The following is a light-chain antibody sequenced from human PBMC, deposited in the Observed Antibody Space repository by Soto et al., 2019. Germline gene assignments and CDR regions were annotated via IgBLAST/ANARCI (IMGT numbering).Light chain of an antibody. Sequence: EIVMTQSPLSLPVTPGEPASISCRSSQSLLHSNGYNYLDWYLQKPGQSPQLLIYLGSNRASGVPDRFSGSGSGTDFTLKISRVEAEDVGVYYCMQALQTPLITFGQGTRREIK. CDR1: QSLLHSNGYNY. CDR3: MQALQTPLIT. J-gene: IGKJ5*01. V-gene: IGKV2-28*01. CDR2: LGS.